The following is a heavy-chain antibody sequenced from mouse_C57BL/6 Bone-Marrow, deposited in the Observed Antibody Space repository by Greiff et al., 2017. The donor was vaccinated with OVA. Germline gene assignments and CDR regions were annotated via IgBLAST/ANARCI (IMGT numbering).Heavy chain of an antibody. CDR3: ARERWLLPFAY. V-gene: IGHV1-9*01. D-gene: IGHD2-3*01. Sequence: QVQLQQSGAELMKPGASVKLSCKATGYTFTGYWIEWVKQRPGHGLEWIGEILPGSGSTNYNEKFKGKATFTAYTSSNTAYMQLSSLTTEDSAIYYCARERWLLPFAYWGQGTLVTVSA. J-gene: IGHJ3*01. CDR2: ILPGSGST. CDR1: GYTFTGYW.